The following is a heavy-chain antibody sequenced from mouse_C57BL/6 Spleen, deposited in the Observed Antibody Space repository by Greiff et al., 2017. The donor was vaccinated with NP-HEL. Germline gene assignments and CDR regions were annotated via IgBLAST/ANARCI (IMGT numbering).Heavy chain of an antibody. CDR2: IYPRSGNT. J-gene: IGHJ1*03. CDR1: GYTFTSYG. V-gene: IGHV1-81*01. Sequence: QVQLQQSGAELARPGASVKLSCKASGYTFTSYGISWVKQRTGQGLEWIGEIYPRSGNTYYNEKFKGKATLTADKSSSTAYMELRSLTSEDSAVYFCASRGTGYGSSYWYFDVWGTGTTVTVSS. D-gene: IGHD1-1*01. CDR3: ASRGTGYGSSYWYFDV.